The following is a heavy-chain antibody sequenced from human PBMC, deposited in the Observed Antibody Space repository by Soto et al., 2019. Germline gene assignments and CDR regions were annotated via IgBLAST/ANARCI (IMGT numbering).Heavy chain of an antibody. D-gene: IGHD4-17*01. V-gene: IGHV3-66*01. CDR1: GFTVSSNY. J-gene: IGHJ3*02. CDR2: IYSGGST. Sequence: GGSLRLSCAASGFTVSSNYMSWVRQAPGKGLEWVSVIYSGGSTYYADSVKGRFTISRDNSKNTLYLQMNSLRAEDTAVYYCARDGDYDAFDIWGQGTMVTVSS. CDR3: ARDGDYDAFDI.